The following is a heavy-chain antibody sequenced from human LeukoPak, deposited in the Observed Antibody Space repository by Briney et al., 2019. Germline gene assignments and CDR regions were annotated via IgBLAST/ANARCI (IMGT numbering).Heavy chain of an antibody. CDR3: ARQGSLIDY. D-gene: IGHD1-26*01. Sequence: SETLSLTCTVSGGSISSSSYYWGWIRQPPGKGLEWIGSIYYSGSTYYNPSLKSRVTISVDTSKNQFSLKLSSVTAADTAVYYCARQGSLIDYWGQGTLVTVSS. CDR2: IYYSGST. V-gene: IGHV4-39*01. CDR1: GGSISSSSYY. J-gene: IGHJ4*02.